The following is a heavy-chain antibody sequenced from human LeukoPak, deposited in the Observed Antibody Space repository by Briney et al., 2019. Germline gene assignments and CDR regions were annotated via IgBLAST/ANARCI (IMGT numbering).Heavy chain of an antibody. V-gene: IGHV4-34*01. D-gene: IGHD3-3*01. J-gene: IGHJ4*02. CDR2: INHSGST. Sequence: PSETLSLTCAVYGGSFSGYYWSWLRQPPGKGLEWIGEINHSGSTNYNPSPKSRVTISVDTSKNQFSLKLSSVTAADTAVYYCARVGPLLRFLEWLSSYYFDYWGQGTLVTVSS. CDR3: ARVGPLLRFLEWLSSYYFDY. CDR1: GGSFSGYY.